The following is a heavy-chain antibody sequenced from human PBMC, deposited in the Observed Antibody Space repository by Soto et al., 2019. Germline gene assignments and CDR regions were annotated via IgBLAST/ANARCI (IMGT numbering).Heavy chain of an antibody. D-gene: IGHD3-3*01. J-gene: IGHJ5*02. V-gene: IGHV4-31*03. CDR3: ARDSSEWLSWFDP. CDR1: GGSISSGGYY. CDR2: IYYSGST. Sequence: SETLSLTCTVSGGSISSGGYYWSWIRQHPGKGLEWIGYIYYSGSTYYNPSLKSRVTISVDTSKNQFSLKLSSVTAADTAVYYCARDSSEWLSWFDPWGQGTLVTVSS.